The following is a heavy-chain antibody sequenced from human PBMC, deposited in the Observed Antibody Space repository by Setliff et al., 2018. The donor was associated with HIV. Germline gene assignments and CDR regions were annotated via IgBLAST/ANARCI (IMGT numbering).Heavy chain of an antibody. V-gene: IGHV1-18*01. CDR2: ISAYNGNT. D-gene: IGHD3-22*01. J-gene: IGHJ4*02. CDR1: GYTFTSYG. Sequence: ASVKVSCKASGYTFTSYGISWVRQAPGQGLEWMGWISAYNGNTNYAQKLQGRVTMTTDTSTNTVYMELSSLRFEDTAVYYCARDMNRRSYSDTSPHDYWGQGTLVTVSS. CDR3: ARDMNRRSYSDTSPHDY.